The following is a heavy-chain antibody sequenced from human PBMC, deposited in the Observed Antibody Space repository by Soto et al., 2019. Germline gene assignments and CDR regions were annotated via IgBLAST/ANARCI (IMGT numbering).Heavy chain of an antibody. Sequence: ASVKVSCKASGGTFSSYAISWVRQAPGQGLEWMGGIIPIFGTANYAQKFQGRVTITADKSTSTAYMELSSLRSEETAVYYCARAALPVRITMIVPGNWFDHWGQGTLVTVSS. CDR3: ARAALPVRITMIVPGNWFDH. D-gene: IGHD3-22*01. CDR2: IIPIFGTA. V-gene: IGHV1-69*06. CDR1: GGTFSSYA. J-gene: IGHJ5*02.